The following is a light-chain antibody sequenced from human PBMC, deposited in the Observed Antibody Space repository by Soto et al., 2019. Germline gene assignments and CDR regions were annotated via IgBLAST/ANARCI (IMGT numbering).Light chain of an antibody. J-gene: IGKJ5*01. V-gene: IGKV3-11*01. CDR2: DAS. CDR3: RQRVDWPIT. Sequence: EIVLTQSPATLSLSPGERATLSCRASQSVNIYLGWYQQKPGQAPRLLIYDASNRATGIPARFRGSGSGTDFTLTIASLEPEDFAVYYCRQRVDWPITFGQGTRLEIK. CDR1: QSVNIY.